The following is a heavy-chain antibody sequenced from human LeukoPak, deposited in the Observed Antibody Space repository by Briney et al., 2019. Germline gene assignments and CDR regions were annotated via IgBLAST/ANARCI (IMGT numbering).Heavy chain of an antibody. J-gene: IGHJ3*02. CDR2: MNPNSGNT. V-gene: IGHV1-8*01. CDR3: ASFYYDSSAYYSAFDI. D-gene: IGHD3-22*01. CDR1: GYTFTSYD. Sequence: ASVKVSCKASGYTFTSYDINWVRQATGQGLEWMGCMNPNSGNTGYAQKFQGRVTMTRNTSISTAYMELSSLRSEDTAVYYCASFYYDSSAYYSAFDIWGQGTMVTVSS.